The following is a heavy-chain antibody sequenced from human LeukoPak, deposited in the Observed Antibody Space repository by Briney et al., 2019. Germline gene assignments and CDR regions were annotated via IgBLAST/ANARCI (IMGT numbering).Heavy chain of an antibody. CDR3: AKDSMAALGYFDY. CDR2: MNPNSGNT. V-gene: IGHV1-8*01. CDR1: GYTFTSYD. D-gene: IGHD6-6*01. J-gene: IGHJ4*02. Sequence: GASVKVSCKASGYTFTSYDINWVRQATGQGLEWMGWMNPNSGNTGYAQKFQGRVTMTRNTSISTAYMELSSLRSEDTAVYYCAKDSMAALGYFDYWGQGTLVTVSS.